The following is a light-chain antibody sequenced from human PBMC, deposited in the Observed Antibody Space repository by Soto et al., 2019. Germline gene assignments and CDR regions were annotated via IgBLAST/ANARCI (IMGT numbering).Light chain of an antibody. CDR3: QQYNKWPPWT. Sequence: EIVMTQSPATLSVSPGERATLSCRASQSVRNNLAWYQQKPGLAPRLLISAASTRATGIPARFSGNGSETEFTLIIDNLQSEDYALYYCQQYNKWPPWTFGQGSKADIK. J-gene: IGKJ1*01. CDR2: AAS. CDR1: QSVRNN. V-gene: IGKV3-15*01.